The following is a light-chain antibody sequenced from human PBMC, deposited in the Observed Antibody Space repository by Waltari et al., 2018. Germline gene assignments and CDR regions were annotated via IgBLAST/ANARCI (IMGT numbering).Light chain of an antibody. V-gene: IGLV4-69*01. CDR3: QTWGTGIHVV. CDR2: LNSDGSH. Sequence: QLVLTQSPSASASLGASVKLTCTLSSGHSSYAIAWHQPQPEKGPRYLMKLNSDGSHSKGDGIPDRFSGSSSGAERCLTISSLQSEDEADYYCQTWGTGIHVVFGGGTKLTVL. J-gene: IGLJ2*01. CDR1: SGHSSYA.